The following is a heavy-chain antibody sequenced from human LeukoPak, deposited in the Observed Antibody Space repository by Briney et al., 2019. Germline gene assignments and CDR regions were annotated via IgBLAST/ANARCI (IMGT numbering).Heavy chain of an antibody. CDR2: IKQDGSEK. CDR3: ARDSRAYSSDWDVDY. CDR1: GFTFSTYW. D-gene: IGHD6-19*01. J-gene: IGHJ4*02. V-gene: IGHV3-7*01. Sequence: GGSLRLSCAASGFTFSTYWMSWVRQTPGKGLEWVANIKQDGSEKHYVDSVKGRFTISRDNAKNSLYLQMNSLRAEDTAVYYCARDSRAYSSDWDVDYWGQGTLATVSS.